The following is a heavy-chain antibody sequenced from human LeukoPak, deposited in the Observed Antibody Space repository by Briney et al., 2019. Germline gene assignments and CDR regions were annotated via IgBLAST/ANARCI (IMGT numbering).Heavy chain of an antibody. V-gene: IGHV4-39*01. Sequence: TASETLSLTCTVSGGSISSSGYYWGWIRQPPGKGLEWIGSMYYSGSTYYNPSLKSRVTISVDTSKNQYSLKLKSVTAADTAVYYCARLGGSTCISDYWGQGTLVTVSS. CDR1: GGSISSSGYY. CDR2: MYYSGST. D-gene: IGHD6-13*01. J-gene: IGHJ4*02. CDR3: ARLGGSTCISDY.